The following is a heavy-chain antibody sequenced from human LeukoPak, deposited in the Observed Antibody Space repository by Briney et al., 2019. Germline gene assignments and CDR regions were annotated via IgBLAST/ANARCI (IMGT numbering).Heavy chain of an antibody. CDR2: MNQDSSER. V-gene: IGHV3-7*03. CDR3: VKDRGYSTFDY. CDR1: GFLFSNSW. Sequence: GGSLRLSCEASGFLFSNSWMSWVRQAPGKGLEWVANMNQDSSERNYVDSVEGRLTISRDNAKGSLYLQTNGLRAEDTAVYFCVKDRGYSTFDYWGQGTLVTVSS. J-gene: IGHJ4*02. D-gene: IGHD4-23*01.